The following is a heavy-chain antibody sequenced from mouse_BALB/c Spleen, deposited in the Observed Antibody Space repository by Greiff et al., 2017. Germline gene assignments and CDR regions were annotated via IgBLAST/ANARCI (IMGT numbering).Heavy chain of an antibody. V-gene: IGHV14-3*02. D-gene: IGHD1-1*01. CDR2: IDPANGNT. J-gene: IGHJ4*01. CDR1: GFNIKDTY. Sequence: EVQLKESGAELVKPGASVKLSCTASGFNIKDTYMHWVKQRPEQGLEWIGRIDPANGNTKYDPKFQGKATITADTSSNTAYLQLSSLTSEDTAVYYCARFTTVVGAMDYWGQGTSVTVSS. CDR3: ARFTTVVGAMDY.